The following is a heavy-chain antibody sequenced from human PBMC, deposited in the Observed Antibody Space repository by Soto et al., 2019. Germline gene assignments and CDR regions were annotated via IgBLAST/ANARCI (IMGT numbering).Heavy chain of an antibody. CDR1: GFTFSRRA. J-gene: IGHJ4*02. V-gene: IGHV3-23*01. CDR3: MKDSEAAGRDY. Sequence: EQLLESGGGLVQPGGSLRLSCAASGFTFSRRAMSWVRQAPGKGLEWVSAIGGNGVRTYYADSVKGRFTISRDNTKNTLYLQMNSLKAEDTAVYYCMKDSEAAGRDYWGQGTLVTVSP. CDR2: IGGNGVRT. D-gene: IGHD6-25*01.